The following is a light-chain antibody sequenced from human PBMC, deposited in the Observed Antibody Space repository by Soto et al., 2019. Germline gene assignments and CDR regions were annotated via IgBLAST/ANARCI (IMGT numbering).Light chain of an antibody. Sequence: EIVLTQSPATLSSFPGYRVTLSCRASQYINTRLAWYQQQPGQAPRLLIFGASTRATGIPARFSGSGSGTEFTLTISSLQSEDFAVYYCQQYNNWPWTFGQGTKVDIK. V-gene: IGKV3-15*01. J-gene: IGKJ1*01. CDR1: QYINTR. CDR3: QQYNNWPWT. CDR2: GAS.